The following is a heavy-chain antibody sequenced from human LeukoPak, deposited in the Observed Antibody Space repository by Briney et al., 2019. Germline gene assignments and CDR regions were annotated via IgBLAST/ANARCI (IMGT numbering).Heavy chain of an antibody. J-gene: IGHJ4*02. V-gene: IGHV3-13*01. D-gene: IGHD6-19*01. Sequence: GGSLRLSCAASGFTLSTYNMHWVRHATGKGLEWVSAIGPAGDTYYSGSVKGRFTISRENAKNSLYLQMKSMRAGDTAVYYCARVRISAWILDSWGQGALVTVSS. CDR1: GFTLSTYN. CDR2: IGPAGDT. CDR3: ARVRISAWILDS.